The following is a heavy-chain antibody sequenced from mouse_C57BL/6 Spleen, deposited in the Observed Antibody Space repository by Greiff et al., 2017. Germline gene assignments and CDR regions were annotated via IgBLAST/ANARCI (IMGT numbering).Heavy chain of an antibody. J-gene: IGHJ3*01. D-gene: IGHD2-5*01. Sequence: VQLKESVAELVRPGASVKLSCTASGFNIKNTYMHWVKQRPEQGLEWIGRIDPANGNTKYAPKFQGKATITADTYSNTAYLQLSSLTSEDTAIYYCARDSNYVGEFAYWGQGTLVTVSA. CDR3: ARDSNYVGEFAY. V-gene: IGHV14-3*01. CDR1: GFNIKNTY. CDR2: IDPANGNT.